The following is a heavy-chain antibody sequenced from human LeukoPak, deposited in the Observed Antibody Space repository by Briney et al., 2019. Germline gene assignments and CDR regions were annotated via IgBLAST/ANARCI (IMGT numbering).Heavy chain of an antibody. CDR3: ALQGNYDILTGYIDY. CDR1: GGSISSGDYY. D-gene: IGHD3-9*01. V-gene: IGHV4-30-4*08. CDR2: IYYSGST. Sequence: PSETLSLTCTVSGGSISSGDYYWSWIRQPPGKGLEWIGYIYYSGSTYYNPSLKSRVTISVDTSKNQFSLKLSSVTAADTAVYYCALQGNYDILTGYIDYWGQGTLVTVSS. J-gene: IGHJ4*02.